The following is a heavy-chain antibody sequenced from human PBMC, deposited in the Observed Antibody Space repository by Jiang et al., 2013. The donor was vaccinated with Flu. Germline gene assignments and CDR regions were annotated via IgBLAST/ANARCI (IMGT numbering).Heavy chain of an antibody. CDR1: GGTFSSYA. J-gene: IGHJ5*02. CDR2: IIPILGIA. Sequence: SGAEVKKPGSSVKVSCKASGGTFSSYAISWVRQAPGQGLEWMGRIIPILGIANYAQKFQGRVTITADKSTSTAYMELSSLRSEDTAVYYCARDPGTYYYDSSGYYHLWFDPWGQGTLVTVSS. D-gene: IGHD3-22*01. V-gene: IGHV1-69*04. CDR3: ARDPGTYYYDSSGYYHLWFDP.